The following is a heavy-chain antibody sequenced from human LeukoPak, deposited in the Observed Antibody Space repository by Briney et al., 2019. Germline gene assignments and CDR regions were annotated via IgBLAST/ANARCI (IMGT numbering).Heavy chain of an antibody. CDR1: VVASRNHG. D-gene: IGHD3-10*01. CDR3: TRDGQRELLLPSGY. J-gene: IGHJ4*02. V-gene: IGHV3-21*01. Sequence: VGSLRHSSENSVVASRNHGLTWVREAPGRGLEWVSFVSSSISFKYTADSVRGGFTISRDNAANSLYLQMNSLIDEERAVYYATRDGQRELLLPSGYWGQGTLVTVSS. CDR2: VSSSISFK.